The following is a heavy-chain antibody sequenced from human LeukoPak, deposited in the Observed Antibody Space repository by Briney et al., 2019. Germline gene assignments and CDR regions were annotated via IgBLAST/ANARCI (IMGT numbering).Heavy chain of an antibody. CDR3: ARGGGMRSWYDFDY. Sequence: GGSLRLSCAASGFTFSSYGMHWVRQAPGKGLEWVAVISYDGSNKYYADSVKGRFTISRDNDKNLVHLQMNSLRAEDTAVYYCARGGGMRSWYDFDYWGQGTLVTVSS. V-gene: IGHV3-30*03. CDR2: ISYDGSNK. CDR1: GFTFSSYG. D-gene: IGHD6-13*01. J-gene: IGHJ4*02.